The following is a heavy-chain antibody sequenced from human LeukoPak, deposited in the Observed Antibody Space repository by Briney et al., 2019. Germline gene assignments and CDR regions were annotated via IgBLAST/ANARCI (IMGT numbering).Heavy chain of an antibody. J-gene: IGHJ4*02. CDR2: INPNSGGT. CDR1: GYTFTAHY. Sequence: ASVKVSCKASGYTFTAHYMNWVRQAPGQGLEWMGWINPNSGGTNYAQKFQGRVTMTRDTSISTAYMELSRLRSDDTAVYYCARDSAPGDTYGLLGIDSWGQGTLVTVSS. V-gene: IGHV1-2*02. D-gene: IGHD5-18*01. CDR3: ARDSAPGDTYGLLGIDS.